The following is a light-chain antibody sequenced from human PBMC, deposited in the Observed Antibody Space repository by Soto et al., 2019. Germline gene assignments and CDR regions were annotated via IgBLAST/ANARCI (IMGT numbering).Light chain of an antibody. CDR2: NAS. CDR3: HQYAYAPWT. V-gene: IGKV3-20*01. J-gene: IGKJ1*01. Sequence: EIVLTQSPGTLSLSPWERATLSCRASQSVGRDYLGWYQQKPGQAPRLVIYNASNRASGIPDRFSGSGSGTDFTLTISRLEPEDFAVYYCHQYAYAPWTFGQGTKVDIK. CDR1: QSVGRDY.